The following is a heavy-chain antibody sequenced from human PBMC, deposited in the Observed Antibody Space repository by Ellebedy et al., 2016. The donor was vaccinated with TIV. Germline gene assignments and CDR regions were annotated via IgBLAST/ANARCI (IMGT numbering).Heavy chain of an antibody. CDR2: IYYSGST. V-gene: IGHV4-39*01. D-gene: IGHD6-13*01. J-gene: IGHJ3*02. CDR1: GGSISSSSYY. CDR3: ARHEVAAASPMTYDAFDI. Sequence: MPSETLSLTCTVSGGSISSSSYYWGWIRQPPGKGLEWIGSIYYSGSTYYNQSLKSRVTISVDTSKNQSSLKLSSVTAADTAVYYCARHEVAAASPMTYDAFDIWGLGTLVTVSS.